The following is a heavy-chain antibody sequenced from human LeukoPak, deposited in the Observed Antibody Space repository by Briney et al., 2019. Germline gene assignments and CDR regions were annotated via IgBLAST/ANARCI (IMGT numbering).Heavy chain of an antibody. V-gene: IGHV3-23*01. D-gene: IGHD1-26*01. J-gene: IGHJ4*02. CDR3: ARRSSGDY. CDR1: GFTFSTYA. Sequence: PGGSLRLSCAASGFTFSTYAMSWVRQAPGKGLEWVSGITGSGGDTYYADSVKGRFTISRDNSKNTLYLQMNGLRAEDTAVYYCARRSSGDYWGQGTLVTVSS. CDR2: ITGSGGDT.